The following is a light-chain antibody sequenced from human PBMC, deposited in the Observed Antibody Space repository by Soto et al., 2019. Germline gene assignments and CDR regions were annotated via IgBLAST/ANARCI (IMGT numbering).Light chain of an antibody. Sequence: EIVMTQTPLSSPVTLGQAASISCRSSRSLVHKDGNTYLSWFHQRPGQPPRLLIYKVSDRFFGVADRFSGSGAGTDFTLTISRVEAEDVGLYYCMQATQSPWPFGQGTKVEIK. CDR3: MQATQSPWP. CDR2: KVS. V-gene: IGKV2-24*01. J-gene: IGKJ1*01. CDR1: RSLVHKDGNTY.